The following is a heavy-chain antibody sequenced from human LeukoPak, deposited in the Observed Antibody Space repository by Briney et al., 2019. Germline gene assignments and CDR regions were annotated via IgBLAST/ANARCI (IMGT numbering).Heavy chain of an antibody. CDR2: IYYSGST. Sequence: SQTLSLTCTVSGGSVSSGGFFWSWIRQHPGKGLEWIGYIYYSGSTYYNPSLKSRVIISIDTSKNQFSLKLSSVTAADTAVYYCARELRVSSSWSLDSWGQGTLVTVSS. J-gene: IGHJ4*02. D-gene: IGHD6-13*01. V-gene: IGHV4-31*03. CDR1: GGSVSSGGFF. CDR3: ARELRVSSSWSLDS.